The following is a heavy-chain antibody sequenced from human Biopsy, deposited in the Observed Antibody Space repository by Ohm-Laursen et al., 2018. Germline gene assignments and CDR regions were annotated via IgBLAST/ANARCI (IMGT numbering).Heavy chain of an antibody. V-gene: IGHV4-59*07. J-gene: IGHJ4*02. CDR3: ARLTGDPSY. Sequence: SHTLSLTCTVSGGAIKSYYWNWIRQSPGKGLEWIGFIYYTGHTNYNPSLKSRATISVDTSKNQFSLKVISVTAADTAVYYCARLTGDPSYWGRGILVTVSS. CDR2: IYYTGHT. CDR1: GGAIKSYY. D-gene: IGHD7-27*01.